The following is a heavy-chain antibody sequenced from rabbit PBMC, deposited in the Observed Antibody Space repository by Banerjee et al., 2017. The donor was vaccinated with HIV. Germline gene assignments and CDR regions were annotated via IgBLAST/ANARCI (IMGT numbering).Heavy chain of an antibody. Sequence: QSLEESGGDLVKPGASLTLTCTASGFSFSSSYYMCWVRQAPGKGLEWIACINTSSGNTVYANWAKGRFTISKTSSTTVTLQMTSLTAADTATYFCARAGSGYRQFDLWGPGTLVTVS. J-gene: IGHJ4*01. CDR3: ARAGSGYRQFDL. D-gene: IGHD8-1*01. V-gene: IGHV1S40*01. CDR2: INTSSGNT. CDR1: GFSFSSSYY.